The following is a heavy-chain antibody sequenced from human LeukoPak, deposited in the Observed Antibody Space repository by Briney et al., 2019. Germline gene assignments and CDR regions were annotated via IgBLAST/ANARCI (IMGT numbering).Heavy chain of an antibody. D-gene: IGHD3-22*01. V-gene: IGHV4-4*07. J-gene: IGHJ6*03. Sequence: SETLSLTCTVSGGSISSYYWSWIRQPAGKGLEWIGRIYTSGSTNYNPSLKGRVTMSVDTSKNQFSLKLSSVTAADTAVYYCARGYYDSSGYYMDVWGKGTTVTVSS. CDR2: IYTSGST. CDR1: GGSISSYY. CDR3: ARGYYDSSGYYMDV.